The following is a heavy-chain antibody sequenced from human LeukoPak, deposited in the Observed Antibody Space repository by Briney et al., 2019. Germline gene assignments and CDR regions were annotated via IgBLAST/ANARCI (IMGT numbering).Heavy chain of an antibody. CDR1: GYTFTSYG. D-gene: IGHD6-13*01. J-gene: IGHJ6*02. CDR2: ISAYGGDT. V-gene: IGHV1-18*01. CDR3: ARVSGIAAAGKLLFYYYYYGMDV. Sequence: ASVKVSCKASGYTFTSYGISWVRQAPGQGLEWMGWISAYGGDTNYAQKFQGRVTITADESTSTAYMELSSLRSEDTAVYYCARVSGIAAAGKLLFYYYYYGMDVWGQGTTVTVSS.